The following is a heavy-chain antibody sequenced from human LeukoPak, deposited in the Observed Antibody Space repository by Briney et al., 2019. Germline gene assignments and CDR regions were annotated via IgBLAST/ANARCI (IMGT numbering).Heavy chain of an antibody. Sequence: PGESLNLSCKGSGYRFTSYWIGWVRQMPGKGLEWMGIIYPGESDTRYSTSFQGQVTISADKPISTADLQWSSLKASDTAMYYCAKGGSFTETYYYYMDVWRKGTTVSVSS. J-gene: IGHJ6*03. V-gene: IGHV5-51*01. CDR3: AKGGSFTETYYYYMDV. CDR2: IYPGESDT. CDR1: GYRFTSYW.